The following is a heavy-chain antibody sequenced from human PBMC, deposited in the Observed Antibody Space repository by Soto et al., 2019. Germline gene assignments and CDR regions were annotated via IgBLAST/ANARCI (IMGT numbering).Heavy chain of an antibody. D-gene: IGHD3-16*02. CDR1: GFTFSSYS. V-gene: IGHV3-48*02. J-gene: IGHJ4*02. CDR2: ISSSSSTI. Sequence: EVQLVESGGGLVQPGGSLRLSCAASGFTFSSYSMNWVRQAPGKGLEWVSYISSSSSTIYYADSVKGRFTISRDNAKNSLYLQMNSLRDEDTAVYYCASEGYDYVCGSYRRKFDYWGQGTLVTVSS. CDR3: ASEGYDYVCGSYRRKFDY.